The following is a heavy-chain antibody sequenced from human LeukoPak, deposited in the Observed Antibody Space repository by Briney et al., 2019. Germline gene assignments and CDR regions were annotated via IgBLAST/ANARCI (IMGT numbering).Heavy chain of an antibody. Sequence: GGSLRLSCAASAFTFSKYSMNWVRQAPGKGLDGVAVISHDGNNKYYTDSVKGRFTISRDSSKNTLYLQMNSLRAEDTAVYYCARDRCNGGTCYLSVLDYWGQGTLVTVSS. CDR3: ARDRCNGGTCYLSVLDY. J-gene: IGHJ4*02. V-gene: IGHV3-30*03. D-gene: IGHD2-15*01. CDR1: AFTFSKYS. CDR2: ISHDGNNK.